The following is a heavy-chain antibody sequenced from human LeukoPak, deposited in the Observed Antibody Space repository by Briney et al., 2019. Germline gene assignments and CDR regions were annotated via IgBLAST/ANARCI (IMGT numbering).Heavy chain of an antibody. CDR3: ARDPVGFWSGYPTAHDAFDI. J-gene: IGHJ3*02. D-gene: IGHD3-3*01. CDR1: GFTFSSYA. V-gene: IGHV3-30*04. Sequence: GGSLRLSCAASGFTFSSYAMHWVRQGPGKGLEWVAVISYDGSNKYYADSVKGRFTISRDNSKNTLYLQMNSLRAEDTAVYYCARDPVGFWSGYPTAHDAFDIWGQGTMVTVSS. CDR2: ISYDGSNK.